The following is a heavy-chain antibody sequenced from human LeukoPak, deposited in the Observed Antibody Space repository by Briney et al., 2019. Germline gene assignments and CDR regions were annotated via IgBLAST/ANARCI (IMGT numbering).Heavy chain of an antibody. D-gene: IGHD5-24*01. CDR1: GYSISSGYY. J-gene: IGHJ3*02. CDR2: IYHSGST. CDR3: AGVALMATKLSAFDI. V-gene: IGHV4-38-2*02. Sequence: SETLSLTCTVSGYSISSGYYWGWIRQPPGKGLEWIGSIYHSGSTYYNPSLKSRVTISVDTSKNQFSLKLSSVTAADTAVYYCAGVALMATKLSAFDIWGQGTMVTVSS.